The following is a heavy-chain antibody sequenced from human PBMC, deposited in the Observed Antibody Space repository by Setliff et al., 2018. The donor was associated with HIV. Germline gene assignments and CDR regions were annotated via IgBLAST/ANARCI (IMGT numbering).Heavy chain of an antibody. CDR3: ATQTGFYNSHWYDY. V-gene: IGHV3-7*01. D-gene: IGHD6-13*01. Sequence: PGGSLRLSCVASGLPFYNSWMTWLRRAPGRGLEWVANIKQDGSDMHYIESVKGRFTIFRDNAKNSVFLQMNSLRAEDTGVYYCATQTGFYNSHWYDYWGQGTMVTVSS. CDR1: GLPFYNSW. CDR2: IKQDGSDM. J-gene: IGHJ4*02.